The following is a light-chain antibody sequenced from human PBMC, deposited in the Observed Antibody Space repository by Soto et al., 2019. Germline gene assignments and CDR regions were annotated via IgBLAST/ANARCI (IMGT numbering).Light chain of an antibody. CDR1: QNVDNH. Sequence: EIVLTQSPATLSLSPGERATLSCRASQNVDNHLVWYQQSPGQAPRLLIYDASNRATGIPARFSGSGSGPDFTLTSTSLEPEYFAVYYCQQRSRWPPSFGQGTRLDIK. J-gene: IGKJ5*01. CDR2: DAS. V-gene: IGKV3-11*01. CDR3: QQRSRWPPS.